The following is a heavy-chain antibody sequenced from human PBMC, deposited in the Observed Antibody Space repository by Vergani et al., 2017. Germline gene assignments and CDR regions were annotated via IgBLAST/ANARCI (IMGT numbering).Heavy chain of an antibody. CDR2: ISSSSSYI. D-gene: IGHD5/OR15-5a*01. J-gene: IGHJ6*03. CDR3: ARVRSAAPLRSGPYCYYMDV. CDR1: GFTFSSYS. Sequence: EVQLVESGGGLVKPGGSLRLSCAASGFTFSSYSMNWVRQAPGKGLEWVSSISSSSSYIYYADSVKSRFTISRDNAKNSLYLQMNSLRAEDTAVYYCARVRSAAPLRSGPYCYYMDVWGKGTTVTVSS. V-gene: IGHV3-21*01.